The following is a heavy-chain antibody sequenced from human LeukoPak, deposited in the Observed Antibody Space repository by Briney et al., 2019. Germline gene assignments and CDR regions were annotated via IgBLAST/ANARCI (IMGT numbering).Heavy chain of an antibody. CDR3: TNEYSKGDV. CDR2: ISDNGGNT. V-gene: IGHV3-23*01. CDR1: GFTFPNYV. J-gene: IGHJ3*01. Sequence: GGSLRLSCAASGFTFPNYVMSWVRQAPGKGLEWVSSISDNGGNTYYADSVKGRFTISRDNSKNTLYLQMNSLRVEDAAVYYCTNEYSKGDVWGQGTMVTVSS. D-gene: IGHD5-12*01.